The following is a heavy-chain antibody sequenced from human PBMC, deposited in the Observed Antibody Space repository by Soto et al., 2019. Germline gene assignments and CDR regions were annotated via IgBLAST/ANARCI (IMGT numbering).Heavy chain of an antibody. Sequence: EVQLLESGGGLVQPGGSLRLSCAASGFTLSSYAMSWVRQAPGKGLEWVSTLRGSDAGTYYAGSVRGRFTVSRDNSKNTLYLQMNSLRAEDTAVYYCAKPLLAYSSGWSDYWGQGTLVTVSS. J-gene: IGHJ4*02. CDR3: AKPLLAYSSGWSDY. V-gene: IGHV3-23*01. CDR2: LRGSDAGT. CDR1: GFTLSSYA. D-gene: IGHD6-19*01.